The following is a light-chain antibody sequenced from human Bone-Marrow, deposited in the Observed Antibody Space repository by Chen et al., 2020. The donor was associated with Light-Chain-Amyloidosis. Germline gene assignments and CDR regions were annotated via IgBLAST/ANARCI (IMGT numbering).Light chain of an antibody. CDR1: DLPTKY. CDR2: RYT. CDR3: QAADSSGTYEVI. V-gene: IGLV3-25*03. J-gene: IGLJ2*01. Sequence: SYELKQPPSVSVSPGQTARITCSGDDLPTKYAYWYQQKPGQAPVLVIHRYTERPSGISERFSGASSGTTAALTIVGVQAEDEADYHCQAADSSGTYEVIFGEGAKLTVL.